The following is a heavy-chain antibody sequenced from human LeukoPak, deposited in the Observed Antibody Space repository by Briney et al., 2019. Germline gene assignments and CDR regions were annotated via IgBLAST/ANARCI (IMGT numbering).Heavy chain of an antibody. Sequence: GGSLRLSCAASGFTFSSYTMNWVRQAPGKGLEWVSSIRSSSSYIYHADSVKGRFTISTDNAKNSLYLQMNSLRAEDTAVYYCARDGHFDYWGQGTLVTVSS. CDR2: IRSSSSYI. CDR1: GFTFSSYT. J-gene: IGHJ4*02. V-gene: IGHV3-21*01. CDR3: ARDGHFDY.